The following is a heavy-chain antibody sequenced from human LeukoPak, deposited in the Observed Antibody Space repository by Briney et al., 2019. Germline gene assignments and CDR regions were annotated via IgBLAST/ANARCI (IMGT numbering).Heavy chain of an antibody. J-gene: IGHJ3*02. CDR3: ARVWYYYDSSANTKGAFDI. CDR2: IYYSGST. V-gene: IGHV4-59*01. CDR1: GGSISSYY. Sequence: SGTLSLTCTVSGGSISSYYWSWIRQPPGKGLEWIGYIYYSGSTNYNPSLKSRVTISVDTSKNQFSLKLSSVTAADTAVYYCARVWYYYDSSANTKGAFDIWGQGTMVTVSS. D-gene: IGHD3-22*01.